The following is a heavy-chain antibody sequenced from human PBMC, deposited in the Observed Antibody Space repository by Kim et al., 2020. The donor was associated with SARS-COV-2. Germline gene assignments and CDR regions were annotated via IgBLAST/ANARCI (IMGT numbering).Heavy chain of an antibody. J-gene: IGHJ4*02. V-gene: IGHV1-69*01. CDR3: ARDGPNSSGYYFDY. D-gene: IGHD3-22*01. Sequence: AQKFQGRVTITADESTSTAYMELSSLRSEDTAVYYCARDGPNSSGYYFDYWDQGTLVTVSS.